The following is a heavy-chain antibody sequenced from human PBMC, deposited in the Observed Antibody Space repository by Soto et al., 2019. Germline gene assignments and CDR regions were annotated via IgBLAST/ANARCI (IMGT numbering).Heavy chain of an antibody. CDR1: GGSVSSGSYY. Sequence: SETLSLTCTVSGGSVSSGSYYWRWIRQPPGKGLEWIGYIYYSGSTNYNPSLKSRVTISVDTSKNQFSLKPSSVPAADTAVYYCARRGTIREMATIRGGAYYFDYWGQGTLVTVSS. CDR3: ARRGTIREMATIRGGAYYFDY. V-gene: IGHV4-61*01. J-gene: IGHJ4*02. CDR2: IYYSGST. D-gene: IGHD5-12*01.